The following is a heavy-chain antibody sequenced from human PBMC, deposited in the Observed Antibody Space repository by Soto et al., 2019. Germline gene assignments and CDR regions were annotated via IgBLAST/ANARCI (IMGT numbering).Heavy chain of an antibody. J-gene: IGHJ4*02. V-gene: IGHV3-23*01. D-gene: IGHD1-1*01. CDR1: GVTISTYA. CDR3: TKEYLVGTTWGYFES. Sequence: EVQLLESEGGLVQPGGSLRLSCTASGVTISTYAMNWVRQAPGKGLEWVSTISDTGGATFYAGSVKGRFTISRDNSKNTLSLQLTSLRSEDTAVYYCTKEYLVGTTWGYFESWGQGTLVTVSS. CDR2: ISDTGGAT.